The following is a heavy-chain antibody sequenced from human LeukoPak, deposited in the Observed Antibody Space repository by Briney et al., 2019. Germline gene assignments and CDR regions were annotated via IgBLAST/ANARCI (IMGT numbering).Heavy chain of an antibody. D-gene: IGHD3-22*01. V-gene: IGHV3-48*01. CDR1: GFTFSSYS. CDR3: ASNYYDSSGIYDAFDI. J-gene: IGHJ3*02. CDR2: ISSSSSTI. Sequence: GGSLRLSCAASGFTFSSYSMNWVRQAPGKGLEWVSYISSSSSTIYYADSVKGRFTISRDTAKNSLYLQMNSLRAEDTAVYYCASNYYDSSGIYDAFDIWGQGTMVTVSS.